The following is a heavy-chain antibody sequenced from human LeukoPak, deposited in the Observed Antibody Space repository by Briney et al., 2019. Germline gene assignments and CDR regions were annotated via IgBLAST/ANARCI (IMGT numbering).Heavy chain of an antibody. D-gene: IGHD5-24*01. CDR3: AGRWRGTLDY. CDR1: GGSIRTSTYY. CDR2: IYSTGTT. V-gene: IGHV4-61*05. Sequence: SETLSLTCSVSGGSIRTSTYYWGWIRQPPGKGLEWIGFIYSTGTTSYNSSLQSRVTISVDTSKNQFSLKLKSVIAADTAIYYCAGRWRGTLDYWGRGTLVAVSS. J-gene: IGHJ4*02.